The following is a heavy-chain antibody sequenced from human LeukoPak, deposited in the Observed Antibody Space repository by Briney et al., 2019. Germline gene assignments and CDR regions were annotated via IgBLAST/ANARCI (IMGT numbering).Heavy chain of an antibody. Sequence: PGGSLRLSCAASGFTFSSYGMHWVRQAPGKGLEWVAFIRYDGSNKYYADSVKGRFTISRDNSKNTLYLQMNSLRAEDTAVYSCARAGIAAVGTRYNWFDPWGQGTVVFVSS. D-gene: IGHD6-13*01. V-gene: IGHV3-30*02. J-gene: IGHJ5*02. CDR1: GFTFSSYG. CDR2: IRYDGSNK. CDR3: ARAGIAAVGTRYNWFDP.